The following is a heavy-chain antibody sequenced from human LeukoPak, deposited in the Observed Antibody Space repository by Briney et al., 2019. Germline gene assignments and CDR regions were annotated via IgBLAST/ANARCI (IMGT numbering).Heavy chain of an antibody. V-gene: IGHV3-7*01. CDR3: ARTLAARHTSGYIDY. J-gene: IGHJ4*02. Sequence: GGSLRLSCAASGFTFSSYWMSWVRQAPGKGLEWVANIKEDGSEKYYVDSVKGRFTISRDNGKNSLYLQMTSLRAEDTAVYYCARTLAARHTSGYIDYWGQGTLVTVSS. D-gene: IGHD3-22*01. CDR2: IKEDGSEK. CDR1: GFTFSSYW.